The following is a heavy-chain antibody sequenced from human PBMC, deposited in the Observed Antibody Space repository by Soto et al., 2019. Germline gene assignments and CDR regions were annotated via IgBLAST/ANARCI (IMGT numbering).Heavy chain of an antibody. D-gene: IGHD2-15*01. V-gene: IGHV4-59*01. CDR2: IYYSGST. CDR1: GDSISSYY. J-gene: IGHJ5*02. CDR3: ATGTGGSPLSWFDP. Sequence: SETLSLTCTVSGDSISSYYWSWIRQPPGKGLEWIGDIYYSGSTNYNPSLKSRVTMSEDTSKNQVSLKLSSVTAADTAVYYCATGTGGSPLSWFDPWGQGTLVTVSS.